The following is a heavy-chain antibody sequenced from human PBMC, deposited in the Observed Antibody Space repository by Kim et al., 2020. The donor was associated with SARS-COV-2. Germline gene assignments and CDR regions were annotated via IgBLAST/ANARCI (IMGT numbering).Heavy chain of an antibody. J-gene: IGHJ6*02. V-gene: IGHV4-39*01. D-gene: IGHD6-13*01. Sequence: SETLSLTYTVSGGSISSSSYYWGWIRQPPGKGLEWIGSIYYSGSTYYNPSLKSRVTISVDTSKNQFSLKLSSVTAADTAVYYCAQADGKNYYYGMDVWGQGTPVTVSS. CDR2: IYYSGST. CDR3: AQADGKNYYYGMDV. CDR1: GGSISSSSYY.